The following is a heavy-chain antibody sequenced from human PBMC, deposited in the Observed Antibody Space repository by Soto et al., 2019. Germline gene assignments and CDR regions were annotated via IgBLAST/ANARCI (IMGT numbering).Heavy chain of an antibody. CDR3: ARDGGPGYGGYDTNDY. CDR2: RKEDGSQK. D-gene: IGHD5-12*01. J-gene: IGHJ4*02. Sequence: GPRRRPGVASGFVRSSHWISCLSQAPGNWLKCLANRKEDGSQKYYLDSVKGRFNISRDNAKNSVYLEMNTLRAEDTAVYYCARDGGPGYGGYDTNDYWGQGTMVSVSS. V-gene: IGHV3-7*03. CDR1: GFVRSSHW.